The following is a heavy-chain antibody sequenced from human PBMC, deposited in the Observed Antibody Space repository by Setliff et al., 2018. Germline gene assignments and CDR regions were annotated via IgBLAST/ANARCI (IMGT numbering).Heavy chain of an antibody. CDR2: INHSGST. V-gene: IGHV4-34*01. J-gene: IGHJ4*02. Sequence: SETLSLTCAVYGGSFSGYYWSWIRQPPGKGLEWIGEINHSGSTNYNPSLKSRVTISVDTSKNQFSLKLSSVTAADTAVYYCARRYNSWSGYLDYWGQGTLVTV. CDR3: ARRYNSWSGYLDY. D-gene: IGHD3-3*01. CDR1: GGSFSGYY.